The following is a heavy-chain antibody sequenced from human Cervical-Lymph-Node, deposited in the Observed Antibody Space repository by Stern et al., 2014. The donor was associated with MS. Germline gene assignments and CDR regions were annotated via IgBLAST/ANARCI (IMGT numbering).Heavy chain of an antibody. CDR3: ARDLGGGGNLRDYYYGMDV. J-gene: IGHJ6*02. CDR1: GGTFSSYA. Sequence: VQLVESGAEVKKPGSSVKVSCKASGGTFSSYAISWVRQAPGQGLEWMGGIIPIFGTANYAQKFQGRVTITADESTSTAYMELSSLRSEDTAVYYCARDLGGGGNLRDYYYGMDVWGQGTTVTVSS. V-gene: IGHV1-69*01. D-gene: IGHD4-23*01. CDR2: IIPIFGTA.